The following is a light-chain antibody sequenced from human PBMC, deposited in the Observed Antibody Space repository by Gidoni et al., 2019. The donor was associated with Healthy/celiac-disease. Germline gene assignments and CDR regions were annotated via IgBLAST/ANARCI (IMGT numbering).Light chain of an antibody. CDR3: QQYGSSPFT. V-gene: IGKV3-20*01. Sequence: IVLTQYPGTLSLSPGERATLPCRASQSLSSSYLDGYQQKPGQAHRLLIYCASSRATAIPDRFSGSGSGTDFTLTISRLEPEDFALYYCQQYGSSPFTFXPXTKVDIK. CDR2: CAS. CDR1: QSLSSSY. J-gene: IGKJ3*01.